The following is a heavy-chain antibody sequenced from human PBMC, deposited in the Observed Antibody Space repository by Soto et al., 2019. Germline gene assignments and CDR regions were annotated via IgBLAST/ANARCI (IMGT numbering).Heavy chain of an antibody. CDR2: INGDGTTT. D-gene: IGHD3-10*01. CDR1: GFTFNNYW. J-gene: IGHJ6*02. Sequence: VQLVESGGGLVQPGGSLRLSCAASGFTFNNYWIHWVRQAPGKGLMWVSRINGDGTTTNYADSVRGRFAISRDNAEKTVYRQMNSLRAEDPALYYCARGVRGHYGKDVWGQGTTVTVSS. V-gene: IGHV3-74*01. CDR3: ARGVRGHYGKDV.